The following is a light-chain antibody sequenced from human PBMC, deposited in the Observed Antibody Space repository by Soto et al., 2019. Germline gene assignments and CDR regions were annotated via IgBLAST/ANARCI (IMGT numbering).Light chain of an antibody. CDR3: SSYTTSNTEV. J-gene: IGLJ1*01. V-gene: IGLV2-14*01. Sequence: QSVLTQPASVSGSPGQSITISCTGTSSDVGGYNFVSWYQQHPGKAPKLIIYDVNNRPSGVSNRFSGSKSGNTASLTISGLQAEDEADYYCSSYTTSNTEVFGTGTKVTVL. CDR1: SSDVGGYNF. CDR2: DVN.